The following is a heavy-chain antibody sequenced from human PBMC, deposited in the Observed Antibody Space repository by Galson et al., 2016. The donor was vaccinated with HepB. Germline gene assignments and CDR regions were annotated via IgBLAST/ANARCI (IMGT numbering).Heavy chain of an antibody. J-gene: IGHJ6*02. Sequence: SVKVSCKASGYTFTSYGVSWVRQAPGQGLEWMAWISAYNGDTNYAQKFQGRVTVTTDTSTSTAYMELRSLRSDDTAVYYCARGPPYYDYWSGYYGMDVWGQGTTVTVSS. D-gene: IGHD3-3*01. CDR3: ARGPPYYDYWSGYYGMDV. V-gene: IGHV1-18*01. CDR1: GYTFTSYG. CDR2: ISAYNGDT.